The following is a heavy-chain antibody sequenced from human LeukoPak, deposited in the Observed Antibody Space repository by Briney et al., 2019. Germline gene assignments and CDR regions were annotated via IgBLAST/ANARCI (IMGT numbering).Heavy chain of an antibody. CDR2: INYSGST. D-gene: IGHD6-19*01. V-gene: IGHV4-39*01. CDR3: ARHSDGWYWAGSGMDV. J-gene: IGHJ6*02. Sequence: PSETLSLTCIVSGGGSISSSNHYWGWIRQPPGKGLEWIGSINYSGSTQYNPSLKSRVTLSVDTSKDQFSLKLSSVTAADTAVYYCARHSDGWYWAGSGMDVWGQGTTVIVSS. CDR1: GGGSISSSNHY.